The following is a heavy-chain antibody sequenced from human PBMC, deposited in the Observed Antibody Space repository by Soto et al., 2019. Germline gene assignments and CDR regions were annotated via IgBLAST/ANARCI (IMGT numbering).Heavy chain of an antibody. Sequence: GASVKVSCKASGGTFSSYAISWVRQAPGQGLEWMGGIIPIFGTANYAQKFQGRVTITADESTSTAYMELSSLRSEDTAVYYCARAHARGYSSGWYFDYWGQGTLVTVSS. J-gene: IGHJ4*02. V-gene: IGHV1-69*01. CDR3: ARAHARGYSSGWYFDY. D-gene: IGHD6-19*01. CDR2: IIPIFGTA. CDR1: GGTFSSYA.